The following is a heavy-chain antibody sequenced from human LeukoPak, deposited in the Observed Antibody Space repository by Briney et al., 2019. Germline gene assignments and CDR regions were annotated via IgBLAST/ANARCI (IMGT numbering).Heavy chain of an antibody. Sequence: PSETLSLTCTVSGGSISSSSYYWGWIRQPPGKGLEWIGYIFYSGSTNYNPSLKSRVTISVDTSKNQFSLKLSSVTAADTAVYYCARRAYSGSYFDYWGQGTLVTVSS. CDR2: IFYSGST. D-gene: IGHD1-26*01. J-gene: IGHJ4*02. V-gene: IGHV4-61*05. CDR3: ARRAYSGSYFDY. CDR1: GGSISSSSYY.